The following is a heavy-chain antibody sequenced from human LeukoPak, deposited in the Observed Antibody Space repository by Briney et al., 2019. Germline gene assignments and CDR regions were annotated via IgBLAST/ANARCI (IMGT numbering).Heavy chain of an antibody. Sequence: GGSLRLSCAASGFTFSIYGMHWVRQAPGKGLEWVAAMRYDGGDTYYADSVKGRFTISRDNSKKTLYLQMNSLRAEDTAVYFCVRGYDILTGYFPYFDYWGQGTLVTVSS. CDR2: MRYDGGDT. CDR1: GFTFSIYG. CDR3: VRGYDILTGYFPYFDY. J-gene: IGHJ4*02. D-gene: IGHD3-9*01. V-gene: IGHV3-33*01.